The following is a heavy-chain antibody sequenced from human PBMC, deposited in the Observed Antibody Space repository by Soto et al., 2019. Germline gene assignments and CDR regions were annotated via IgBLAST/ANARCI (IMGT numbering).Heavy chain of an antibody. CDR2: INSSSSYT. CDR3: AGIITAAGGRWYCDL. D-gene: IGHD6-13*01. Sequence: QVQLVESGGGLVKPGGSLRLSCAASGFTFSDYYMSWIRQAPGKGLEWVSYINSSSSYTNYADSVKGRFTISRDNAKNSLYLQMNSLRAEDTAVYYCAGIITAAGGRWYCDLWGRGTLVTVSS. J-gene: IGHJ2*01. V-gene: IGHV3-11*05. CDR1: GFTFSDYY.